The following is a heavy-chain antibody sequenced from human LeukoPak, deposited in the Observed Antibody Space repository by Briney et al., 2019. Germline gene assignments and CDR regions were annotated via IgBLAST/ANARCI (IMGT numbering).Heavy chain of an antibody. V-gene: IGHV4-4*07. CDR3: ARGDTYYDILTGYYTLDY. Sequence: PSETLSLTCTVSGASISSYYWSWIRQPAGKALEWIGRIYVTGSTNYNPSLKSRVTISVDTSKNQFSLKLSSVTAADTAVYYCARGDTYYDILTGYYTLDYWGQGTLVTVSS. D-gene: IGHD3-9*01. CDR2: IYVTGST. CDR1: GASISSYY. J-gene: IGHJ4*02.